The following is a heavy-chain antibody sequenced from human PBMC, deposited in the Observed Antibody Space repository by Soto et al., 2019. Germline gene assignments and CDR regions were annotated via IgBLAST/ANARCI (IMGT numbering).Heavy chain of an antibody. CDR2: ISDNGDTT. CDR3: VREGSSSWYVYYFDY. Sequence: LRLSCSASGFTFSGFPMHWVRQAPGKGLEYVSGISDNGDTTYYPDSVKDRFTISRDNSKNTLYLQMSSLRAEDTAVYYCVREGSSSWYVYYFDYWGQGTLVTVSS. V-gene: IGHV3-64D*06. J-gene: IGHJ4*02. D-gene: IGHD6-13*01. CDR1: GFTFSGFP.